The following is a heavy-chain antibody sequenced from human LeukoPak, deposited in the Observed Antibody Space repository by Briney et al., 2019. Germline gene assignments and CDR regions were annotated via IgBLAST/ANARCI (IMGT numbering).Heavy chain of an antibody. J-gene: IGHJ4*02. CDR2: IYHSGNT. Sequence: SETLSLTCRVSDYYINNGYYWGWIRQPPGKGLEWIGSIYHSGNTYYNPSLKSRVTISVDTSKNQFSLKLSSVTAADTARYYCARVGSSYGYSGYFDYWGQGTLVTVSS. CDR1: DYYINNGYY. CDR3: ARVGSSYGYSGYFDY. D-gene: IGHD5-18*01. V-gene: IGHV4-38-2*02.